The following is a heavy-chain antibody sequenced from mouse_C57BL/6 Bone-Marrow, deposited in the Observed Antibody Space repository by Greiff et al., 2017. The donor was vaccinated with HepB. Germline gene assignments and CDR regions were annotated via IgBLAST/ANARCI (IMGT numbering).Heavy chain of an antibody. CDR3: ARGDSSDY. D-gene: IGHD3-2*01. CDR2: IDPSDSYT. Sequence: QVQLQQPGAELVKPGASAKLSCKASGYNLTSYWMQWVKQRPGQGLEWIGEIDPSDSYTNYNQKFKGKATFTVDTSSRTAYMHLSSLTSEDSAVYYCARGDSSDYWGQGTTLTVSS. J-gene: IGHJ2*01. CDR1: GYNLTSYW. V-gene: IGHV1-50*01.